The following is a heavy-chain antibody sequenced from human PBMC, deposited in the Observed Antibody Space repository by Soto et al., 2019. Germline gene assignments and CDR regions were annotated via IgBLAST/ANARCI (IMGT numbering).Heavy chain of an antibody. CDR3: AHSPPYDILTGSLNYFDY. CDR2: IFWDDDK. V-gene: IGHV2-5*02. CDR1: GFSLSTSGVG. Sequence: QITLKESGPTLVKPTQTLTLTCTFSGFSLSTSGVGVGWIRQPPGKALEWLALIFWDDDKRYSPSLKNRITITKDTSKNQVVLTMINMDPVDTATYYCAHSPPYDILTGSLNYFDYWGQGTLVTVSS. J-gene: IGHJ4*02. D-gene: IGHD3-9*01.